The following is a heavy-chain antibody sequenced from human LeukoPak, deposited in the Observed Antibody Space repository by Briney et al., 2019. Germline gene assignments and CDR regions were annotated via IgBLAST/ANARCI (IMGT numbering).Heavy chain of an antibody. CDR2: ITAGGDTT. J-gene: IGHJ4*02. V-gene: IGHV3-23*01. D-gene: IGHD3-22*01. CDR3: AKAYGTNGYYQLPIDF. Sequence: GGSLRLSCAASGFTFSSNAMTWVRQAPGKGLECVSAITAGGDTTYYADSVKGRFTISRDNSRNTLFLQLNNLRADDTALYYCAKAYGTNGYYQLPIDFWGRGTLVTVSS. CDR1: GFTFSSNA.